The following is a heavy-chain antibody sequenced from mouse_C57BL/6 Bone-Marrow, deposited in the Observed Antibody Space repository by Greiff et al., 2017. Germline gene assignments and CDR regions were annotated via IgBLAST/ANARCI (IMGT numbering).Heavy chain of an antibody. CDR1: GFTFSSYA. V-gene: IGHV5-4*01. CDR3: ARDRRDYGSSLWDFGV. D-gene: IGHD1-1*01. J-gene: IGHJ1*03. Sequence: EVKLMESGGGLVKPGGSLKLSCAASGFTFSSYAMSWVRQTPEKRLEWVATISDGGSYTDYPDNVKGRFPISRDNAKNNLYLQMRHLKSEDTAMYYCARDRRDYGSSLWDFGVWGTGTTVTVSS. CDR2: ISDGGSYT.